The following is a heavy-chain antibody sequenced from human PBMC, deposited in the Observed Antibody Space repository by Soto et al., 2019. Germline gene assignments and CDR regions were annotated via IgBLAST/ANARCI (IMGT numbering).Heavy chain of an antibody. J-gene: IGHJ4*02. Sequence: GASVKVSCKASGYTFTGYYMHWVRQAPGQGLEWMGWINPNSGGTNYAQKFQGRVTMTRDTSISTAYMELSRPRSDDTAVYYCARDLIAVAADVHFDYWGQGTLVT. V-gene: IGHV1-2*02. D-gene: IGHD6-19*01. CDR3: ARDLIAVAADVHFDY. CDR2: INPNSGGT. CDR1: GYTFTGYY.